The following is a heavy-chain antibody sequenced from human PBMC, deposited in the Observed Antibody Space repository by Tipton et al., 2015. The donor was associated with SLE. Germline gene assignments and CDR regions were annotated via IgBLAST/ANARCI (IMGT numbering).Heavy chain of an antibody. D-gene: IGHD4-17*01. V-gene: IGHV3-21*03. CDR3: ARGPPSTVYGWFDP. CDR2: ISSSSSYI. Sequence: SLRLSCAASGFTFSSYSMNWVRQAPGKGLEWVSSISSSSSYIYYADSVKGRFTISRDNAKNSLYLQMNSLRAEDTAVYYCARGPPSTVYGWFDPWGQGTLVTVSS. J-gene: IGHJ5*02. CDR1: GFTFSSYS.